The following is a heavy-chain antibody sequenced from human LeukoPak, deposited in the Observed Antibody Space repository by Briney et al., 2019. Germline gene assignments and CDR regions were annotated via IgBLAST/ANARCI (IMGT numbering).Heavy chain of an antibody. CDR3: ARVPGYCSGGSCFDAFDI. V-gene: IGHV1-18*01. CDR2: ISAYNGNT. Sequence: ASVKVSCKASGYTFTSYGISWVRQAPGQGLEWMGWISAYNGNTNYAQKLQGRVTMTTDTSTSTAYMELRSLRSDDTAVYYCARVPGYCSGGSCFDAFDIWGQGTMVTVSS. J-gene: IGHJ3*02. CDR1: GYTFTSYG. D-gene: IGHD2-15*01.